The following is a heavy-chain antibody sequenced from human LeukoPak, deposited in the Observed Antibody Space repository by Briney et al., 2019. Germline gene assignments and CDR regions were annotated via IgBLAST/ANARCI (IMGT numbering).Heavy chain of an antibody. Sequence: GGSLRLSCAASGFNLSNYNMNWVRQAPGKGLEWVSSISSTSTYISYADSVKGRFTISRDNAKNSLYLQMNRLRAEDTAVYYCARVVYFDMSGYKYWGQGTLVTVSS. CDR3: ARVVYFDMSGYKY. J-gene: IGHJ4*02. CDR1: GFNLSNYN. V-gene: IGHV3-21*01. D-gene: IGHD3-22*01. CDR2: ISSTSTYI.